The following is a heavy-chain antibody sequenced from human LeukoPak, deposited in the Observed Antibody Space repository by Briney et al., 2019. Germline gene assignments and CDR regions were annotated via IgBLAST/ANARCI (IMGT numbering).Heavy chain of an antibody. CDR1: GFTFSSYA. J-gene: IGHJ5*02. V-gene: IGHV3-23*01. D-gene: IGHD3-10*01. Sequence: PGGSLRLSCAASGFTFSSYARSWVRQAPGKGLEWVSAISGSGGSTYYADSVKGRFTISRDNSKNTLYLQMNSLRAEDTAVYYCAKTRETNYGSGSFGFDPWGQGILVTVSS. CDR3: AKTRETNYGSGSFGFDP. CDR2: ISGSGGST.